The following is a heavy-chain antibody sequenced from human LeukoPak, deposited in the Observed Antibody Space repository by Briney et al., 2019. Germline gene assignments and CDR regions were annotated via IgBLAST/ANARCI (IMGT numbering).Heavy chain of an antibody. D-gene: IGHD6-13*01. J-gene: IGHJ4*02. CDR2: IYSSGST. CDR1: AYTISCFS. Sequence: PSETLSLTCTVYAYTISCFSWSWHRQPAGKGLEWIGRIYSSGSTNYSPPLRSRVTMSVDTKNQFSLKVNSVTAADTAVYYCARDRAGFLVDWGQGTLVTVSS. CDR3: ARDRAGFLVD. V-gene: IGHV4-4*07.